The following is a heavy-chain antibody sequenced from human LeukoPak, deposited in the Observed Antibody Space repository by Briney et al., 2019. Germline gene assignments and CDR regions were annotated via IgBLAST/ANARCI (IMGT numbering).Heavy chain of an antibody. CDR2: INWNGGST. CDR3: ARANEAAAGTDS. D-gene: IGHD6-13*01. J-gene: IGHJ4*02. V-gene: IGHV3-20*04. Sequence: SGGSLRLSCAASGFTFDDYGVSWVRQAPGKGLEWVSGINWNGGSTGYADSVKGRFTISRDNAKNSLYLQMNSLRAEDTALYYCARANEAAAGTDSWGQGTLVTVSS. CDR1: GFTFDDYG.